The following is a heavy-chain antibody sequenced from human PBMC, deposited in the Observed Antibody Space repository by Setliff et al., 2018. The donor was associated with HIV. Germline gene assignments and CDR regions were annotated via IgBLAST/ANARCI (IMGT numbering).Heavy chain of an antibody. CDR2: IYYSGST. CDR1: GGSISSSSYY. D-gene: IGHD6-13*01. J-gene: IGHJ3*02. Sequence: SETLTLTCTVSGGSISSSSYYWGWIRQPPGKGLEWIGSIYYSGSTYYNPSPKSRVTISVDTSKNQFSLKLSSVTAADTAVYYCARRIAAAGDAFDIWGQGTMVTVSS. CDR3: ARRIAAAGDAFDI. V-gene: IGHV4-39*01.